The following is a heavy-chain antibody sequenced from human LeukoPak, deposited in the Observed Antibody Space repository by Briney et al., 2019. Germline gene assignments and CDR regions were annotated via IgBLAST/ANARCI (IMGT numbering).Heavy chain of an antibody. CDR1: GGSISSGGYY. Sequence: SETLSLTCTVSGGSISSGGYYWSWIRQHPGKGLEWIGYIYYSGSTYYNPSLKSRVTISVDTSKNRFSLKLSSVTAADTAVYYCARDLGQTVYGAFDLWGRGTLVTVSS. CDR2: IYYSGST. V-gene: IGHV4-31*03. CDR3: ARDLGQTVYGAFDL. J-gene: IGHJ2*01. D-gene: IGHD3-10*01.